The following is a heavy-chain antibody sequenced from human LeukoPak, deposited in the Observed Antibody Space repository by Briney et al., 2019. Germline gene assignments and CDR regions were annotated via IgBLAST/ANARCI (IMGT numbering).Heavy chain of an antibody. J-gene: IGHJ6*02. CDR1: GGSISSYY. CDR3: ARDVGGNSPRYYYGLDV. D-gene: IGHD4-23*01. CDR2: IYYSERT. Sequence: PSETLSLTCTVSGGSISSYYWSWIRQPPGKGLEWIGYIYYSERTNYNPSLKSRVTISVDTSKNEISLELSSVTAADTAFYYCARDVGGNSPRYYYGLDVWGQGTTVTVSS. V-gene: IGHV4-59*01.